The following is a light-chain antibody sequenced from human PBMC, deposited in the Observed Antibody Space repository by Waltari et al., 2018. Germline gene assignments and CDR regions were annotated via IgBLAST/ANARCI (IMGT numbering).Light chain of an antibody. CDR3: QHYNTYSRSIT. Sequence: DIQMTQSPSTLSASVGDRVTIACRASQSISSWLAWYQQKPGKAPKLLIYKASTLESGVPSRFSGRGSGTEFTLTISSLQPDDFATYYCQHYNTYSRSITFGQGTRLEIQ. J-gene: IGKJ5*01. CDR2: KAS. CDR1: QSISSW. V-gene: IGKV1-5*03.